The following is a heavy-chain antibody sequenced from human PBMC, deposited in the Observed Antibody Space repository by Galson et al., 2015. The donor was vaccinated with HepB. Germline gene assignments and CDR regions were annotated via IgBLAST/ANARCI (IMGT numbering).Heavy chain of an antibody. CDR3: VRYSSQEGHDY. Sequence: SLRLSCAASGFTFSSYGMNWVRQAPGKGLEWVSSISSTSSYIYYADSVKGRFTISRDNAKNSLYLQMNSPRAEDTAVYHCVRYSSQEGHDYWGQGTLVTVSS. CDR2: ISSTSSYI. J-gene: IGHJ4*02. CDR1: GFTFSSYG. V-gene: IGHV3-21*01. D-gene: IGHD6-19*01.